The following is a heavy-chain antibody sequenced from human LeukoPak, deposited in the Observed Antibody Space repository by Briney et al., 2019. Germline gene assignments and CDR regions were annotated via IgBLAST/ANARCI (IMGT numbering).Heavy chain of an antibody. CDR2: ITDNGAIT. D-gene: IGHD2-8*02. V-gene: IGHV3-64*01. CDR1: GFTFSNYA. J-gene: IGHJ4*02. Sequence: GGSLRLSCAASGFTFSNYAMHWVRQAPEKGLEYVSAITDNGAITYYANSVKGRFTISRDNSQNTVSLQMGSLGVEDMAVYYCARDDPRTYWLLDYWGQGTLVTVSS. CDR3: ARDDPRTYWLLDY.